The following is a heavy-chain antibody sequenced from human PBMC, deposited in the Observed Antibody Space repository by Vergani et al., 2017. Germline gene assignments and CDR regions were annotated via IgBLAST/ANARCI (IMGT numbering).Heavy chain of an antibody. CDR3: ARGYYYDSSGYYYLDS. CDR2: INHSGST. J-gene: IGHJ4*02. D-gene: IGHD3-22*01. V-gene: IGHV4-34*10. CDR1: GGSFSGYY. Sequence: QLQLQESGPRLVKPSETLSLTCAVYGGSFSGYYWSWIRQPPGKGLEWIGEINHSGSTNYNPSLKSRVTISVDTSKNQFSLKLSSVTAADTAVYYCARGYYYDSSGYYYLDSWGQGTLVTVSS.